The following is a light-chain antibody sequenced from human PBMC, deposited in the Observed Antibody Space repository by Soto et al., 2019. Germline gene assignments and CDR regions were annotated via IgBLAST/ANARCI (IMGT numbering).Light chain of an antibody. CDR3: QHFVNSLTWT. V-gene: IGKV3-20*01. CDR2: GAS. J-gene: IGKJ1*01. CDR1: QSISTY. Sequence: TQSPSSLSASVGDRVTITCRASQSISTYLIWYQQKPGQAPRLLIYGASSRATGVPDRFSGGGSGTDFTLTISRLEPEDFAVYYCQHFVNSLTWTFGQGTKVEIK.